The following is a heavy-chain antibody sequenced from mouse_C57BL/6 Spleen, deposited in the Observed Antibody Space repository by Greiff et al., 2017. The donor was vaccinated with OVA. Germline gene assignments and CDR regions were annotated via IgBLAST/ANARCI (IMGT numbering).Heavy chain of an antibody. Sequence: QVQLQQPGAELVKPGASVKLSCKASGYTFTSYWLPWVKQRPGRGLEWIGRIDPNSGGTKYNEKFKSKATLTVDKPSSTAYMQLSSLTSEDSAVYYCARFITTVVENYFDYWGQGTTLTVSS. V-gene: IGHV1-72*01. CDR3: ARFITTVVENYFDY. CDR2: IDPNSGGT. CDR1: GYTFTSYW. D-gene: IGHD1-1*01. J-gene: IGHJ2*01.